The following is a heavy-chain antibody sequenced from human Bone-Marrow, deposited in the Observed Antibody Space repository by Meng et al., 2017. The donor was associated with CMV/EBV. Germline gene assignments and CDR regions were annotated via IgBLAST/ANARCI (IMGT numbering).Heavy chain of an antibody. CDR1: GGSIRSSNW. D-gene: IGHD1-14*01. Sequence: LTCAVSGGSIRSSNWWSWGRQPPGKGLEWIGEIYHSGSTNYNPSLKSRVTISVDKSKSQFSLKLSSVTAADTAVYYCARNHGKTDFDYWGQGTLVTVSS. CDR2: IYHSGST. J-gene: IGHJ4*02. V-gene: IGHV4-4*02. CDR3: ARNHGKTDFDY.